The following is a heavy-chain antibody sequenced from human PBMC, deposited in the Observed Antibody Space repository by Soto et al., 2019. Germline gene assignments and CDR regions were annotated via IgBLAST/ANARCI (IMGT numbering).Heavy chain of an antibody. D-gene: IGHD6-13*01. Sequence: GSGPTLVNPTQTLTLTCTFSGFSLSTSGMCVSWIRQPPGKALEWLARIDWDDDKYYSTSLKTRLTISKDTSKNQVVLTMTNMDPVDTATYYCARIRCGVRIAAAGDYYYMDVWGKGTTVTVSS. CDR1: GFSLSTSGMC. CDR2: IDWDDDK. J-gene: IGHJ6*03. CDR3: ARIRCGVRIAAAGDYYYMDV. V-gene: IGHV2-70*11.